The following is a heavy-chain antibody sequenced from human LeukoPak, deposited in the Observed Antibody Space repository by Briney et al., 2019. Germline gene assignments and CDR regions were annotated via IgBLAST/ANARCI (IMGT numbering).Heavy chain of an antibody. CDR2: INHSGST. D-gene: IGHD3-10*01. V-gene: IGHV4-34*01. Sequence: SEPLSLTCAVYGGSFSGHYWTWLRQPPGKGLEWIGEINHSGSTTYNPSLNSRVTISVDTSKNQFSLRLSSVTAADTAVYYCARPRYGSGSLDSWGQGTLVTVSS. J-gene: IGHJ4*02. CDR3: ARPRYGSGSLDS. CDR1: GGSFSGHY.